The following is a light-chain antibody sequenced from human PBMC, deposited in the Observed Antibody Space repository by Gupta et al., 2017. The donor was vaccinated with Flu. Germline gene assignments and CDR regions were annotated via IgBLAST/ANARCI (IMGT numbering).Light chain of an antibody. V-gene: IGLV3-21*02. J-gene: IGLJ3*02. CDR2: DDG. CDR1: IIGTKS. CDR3: QVWDSSSDQPV. Sequence: SVELPQPPSVSVAPGQPAKITCGANIIGTKSVHRYQQKPGQAPVVFVYDDGDRPSGIPERFSGSKSGTTATLSISRVEAGDEADYYCQVWDSSSDQPVFGGGTKVTVL.